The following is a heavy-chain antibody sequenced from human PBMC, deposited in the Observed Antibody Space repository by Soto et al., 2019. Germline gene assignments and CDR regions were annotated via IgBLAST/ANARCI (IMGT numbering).Heavy chain of an antibody. J-gene: IGHJ6*02. D-gene: IGHD3-9*01. V-gene: IGHV4-30-4*01. CDR2: IYYSGST. CDR1: GGSISSGDYY. CDR3: ARATGYLGYYGMDV. Sequence: KPSETLSLPCTVSGGSISSGDYYWSWIRQPPGKGLEWIGYIYYSGSTYYNPSLKSRVTISVDTSKNQFSLKLSSVTAADTAVYYCARATGYLGYYGMDVWGQGTTVTGSS.